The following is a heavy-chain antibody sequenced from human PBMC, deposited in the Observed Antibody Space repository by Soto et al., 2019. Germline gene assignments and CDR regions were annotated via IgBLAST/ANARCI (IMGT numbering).Heavy chain of an antibody. CDR1: GGSISSYY. J-gene: IGHJ4*02. CDR3: ASFTSGGYSSSWYYFDY. V-gene: IGHV4-59*01. Sequence: WENLSLTCTVYGGSISSYYWSWIRQPPGKGLEWIGYIYYSGSTNYNPSLKSRVTISVDTSKNQFSLKLSSVTAADTAVYYCASFTSGGYSSSWYYFDYWGQGT. CDR2: IYYSGST. D-gene: IGHD6-13*01.